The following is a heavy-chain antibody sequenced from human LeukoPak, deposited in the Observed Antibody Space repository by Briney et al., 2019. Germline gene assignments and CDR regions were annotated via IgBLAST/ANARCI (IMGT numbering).Heavy chain of an antibody. CDR2: ISGSGGST. D-gene: IGHD3-22*01. J-gene: IGHJ4*02. V-gene: IGHV3-23*01. Sequence: PGGSLRLSCAASGFTFSSYAMSWVRQAPGKGLEWVSAISGSGGSTYYADSVKGRFTISRDNSKNTLYLQMNTLRGEDTAVYYCARAQPYYDNGYYFYYIDYWGQGTLVTVSS. CDR1: GFTFSSYA. CDR3: ARAQPYYDNGYYFYYIDY.